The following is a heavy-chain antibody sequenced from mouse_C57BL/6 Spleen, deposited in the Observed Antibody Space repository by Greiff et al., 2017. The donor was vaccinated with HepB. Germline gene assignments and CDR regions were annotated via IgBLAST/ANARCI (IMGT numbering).Heavy chain of an antibody. D-gene: IGHD1-1*01. CDR1: GYTFTSYT. V-gene: IGHV1-4*01. Sequence: VQLQQSGAELARPGASVKMSCKASGYTFTSYTMHWVKQRPGQGLEWIGYINPSSSYTKYNQKFKDKATLTADKSSSTAYMQLSSLTSEDSAVYYWARVTTVVAQLDYWGQGTTVTVSS. J-gene: IGHJ2*01. CDR2: INPSSSYT. CDR3: ARVTTVVAQLDY.